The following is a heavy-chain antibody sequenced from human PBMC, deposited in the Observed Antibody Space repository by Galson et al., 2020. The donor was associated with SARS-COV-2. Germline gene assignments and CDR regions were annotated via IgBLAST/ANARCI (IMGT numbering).Heavy chain of an antibody. D-gene: IGHD6-13*01. J-gene: IGHJ4*02. V-gene: IGHV3-30*04. CDR1: GFPLSGSA. Sequence: GGSLRLSCAASGFPLSGSALHWVRQAPGKGLEWVAIISYDGTTKYNSDSAKGRFTISRDISKNTLYLQMNSLRPEDTVVYFCARETDDYTSSYYDYWGKGTLVTVSS. CDR3: ARETDDYTSSYYDY. CDR2: ISYDGTTK.